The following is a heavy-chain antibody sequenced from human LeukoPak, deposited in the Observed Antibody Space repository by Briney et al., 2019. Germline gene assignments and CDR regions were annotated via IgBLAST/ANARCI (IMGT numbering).Heavy chain of an antibody. Sequence: SETLSLTCTVSGGSISSYYWSWIRQPPGKGLEWIGYISYSGSTNYNPSLKSRVTISLDTSKNQFSLKLSSVTAADTAVYYCAGHHPRNTVDFWGQGTLVTVSS. V-gene: IGHV4-59*08. D-gene: IGHD2/OR15-2a*01. CDR2: ISYSGST. CDR1: GGSISSYY. CDR3: AGHHPRNTVDF. J-gene: IGHJ4*02.